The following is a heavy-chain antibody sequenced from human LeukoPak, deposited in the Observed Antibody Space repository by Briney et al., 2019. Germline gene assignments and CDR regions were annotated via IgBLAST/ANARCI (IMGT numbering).Heavy chain of an antibody. V-gene: IGHV3-48*04. Sequence: QPGGSLRLSCAASGFTFSSYAMSWVRQAPGKGLEWVSYISSSSSHTNYADSVKGRFTISRDNAKNSLYLQMNSLRAEDTAVYYCARGQVVANWGQGTLVTVSS. CDR2: ISSSSSHT. D-gene: IGHD2-15*01. J-gene: IGHJ4*02. CDR3: ARGQVVAN. CDR1: GFTFSSYA.